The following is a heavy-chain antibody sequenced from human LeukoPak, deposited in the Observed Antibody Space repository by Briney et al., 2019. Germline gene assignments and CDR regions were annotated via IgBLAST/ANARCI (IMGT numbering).Heavy chain of an antibody. CDR3: ARVRGLTGDP. CDR1: RYTFTSYA. Sequence: ASVKDSCKASRYTFTSYAINWVRQATGQGLEWMGWMNPNSGNTGYAQKFQGRVTMTRNTSISTAYMELSSLRSEDTAVYYCARVRGLTGDPWGQGTLVTVSS. J-gene: IGHJ4*02. V-gene: IGHV1-8*01. D-gene: IGHD7-27*01. CDR2: MNPNSGNT.